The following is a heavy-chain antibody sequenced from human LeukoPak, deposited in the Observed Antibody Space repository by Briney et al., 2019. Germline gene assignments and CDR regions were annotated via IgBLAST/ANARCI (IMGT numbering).Heavy chain of an antibody. Sequence: SETLSLTCTVSGGSISSYYWSWIRQPPGKGLEWIGYIYYSGSTNYNPSLKSRVTISVDTSKNQFSLKLSSVTAADTAVYYCARGYYGSGSYYIWAQYWYFDLWGRGTLVTVSS. D-gene: IGHD3-10*01. CDR2: IYYSGST. J-gene: IGHJ2*01. V-gene: IGHV4-59*01. CDR1: GGSISSYY. CDR3: ARGYYGSGSYYIWAQYWYFDL.